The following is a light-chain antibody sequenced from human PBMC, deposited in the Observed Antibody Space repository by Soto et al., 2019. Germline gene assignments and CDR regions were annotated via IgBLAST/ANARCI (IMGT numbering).Light chain of an antibody. V-gene: IGKV3-11*01. CDR3: QQRSNWPPIT. Sequence: EIVLTQSPVTLSLSPGDRANLSCSASQTVSIYLAWYQQKPGQAPRLLIYDASNRATGIPARFSGGGSGTDFTLTIDNLEPEDFAIYYCQQRSNWPPITFGQGTRLEIK. CDR2: DAS. J-gene: IGKJ5*01. CDR1: QTVSIY.